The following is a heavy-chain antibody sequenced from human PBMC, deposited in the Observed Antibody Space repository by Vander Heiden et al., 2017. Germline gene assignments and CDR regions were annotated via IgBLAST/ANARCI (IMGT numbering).Heavy chain of an antibody. CDR2: ISSSGSTI. V-gene: IGHV3-11*01. J-gene: IGHJ4*02. CDR3: ARDTDYYDSSGYYLGAFDY. Sequence: QVQLVESGGGLVKPGGSLRLSCAASGFPFSDYYMGWIRQAPGKGLEWVSYISSSGSTIYYADSVKGRFTISRDNAKNSLYLQMNSLRAEDTAVYYCARDTDYYDSSGYYLGAFDYWGQGTLVTVSS. D-gene: IGHD3-22*01. CDR1: GFPFSDYY.